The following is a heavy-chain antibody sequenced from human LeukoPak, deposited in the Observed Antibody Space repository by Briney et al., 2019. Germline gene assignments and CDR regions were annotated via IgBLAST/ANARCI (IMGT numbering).Heavy chain of an antibody. V-gene: IGHV3-7*01. D-gene: IGHD2-15*01. CDR2: IRPDGSEE. J-gene: IGHJ4*02. CDR1: GFTFSSHW. Sequence: PGGSLRLSCAASGFTFSSHWMNWVRQAPGKGLEWVANIRPDGSEEYYVDSVKGRFTISRDNAKNSLYLQMGSLRAEDTAVYYCASPLLYCSGATCQSTLDYWGQGTLVTVSS. CDR3: ASPLLYCSGATCQSTLDY.